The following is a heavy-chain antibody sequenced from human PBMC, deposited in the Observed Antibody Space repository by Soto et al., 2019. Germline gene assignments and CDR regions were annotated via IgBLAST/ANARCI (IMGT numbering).Heavy chain of an antibody. V-gene: IGHV4-39*01. Sequence: QLQLQESGPGLVKPSETLSLTCTVSGGSISSSSYYWGWIRQPPGKGLAWIGNIYYSGSTYYSPSLKSRLTMSVDTSQNQFSLQLSSVTATDTAVYYCTRGGTLWNPGSWGQGTLVTVSS. CDR2: IYYSGST. CDR3: TRGGTLWNPGS. D-gene: IGHD1-1*01. J-gene: IGHJ5*02. CDR1: GGSISSSSYY.